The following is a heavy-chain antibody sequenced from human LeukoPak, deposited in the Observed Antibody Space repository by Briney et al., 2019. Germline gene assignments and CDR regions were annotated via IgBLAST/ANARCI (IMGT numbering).Heavy chain of an antibody. CDR2: ISSSSTSI. CDR3: ARGPPCTSVSCYVTGALDI. CDR1: GFSFDIYS. J-gene: IGHJ3*02. V-gene: IGHV3-21*01. Sequence: GGSLRLSCAASGFSFDIYSMNWVRQAPGKGLEWVSSISSSSTSIYYAESLKGRFTVSRDNDKKSMFLQVDSMRVEDTAIYYCARGPPCTSVSCYVTGALDIWGQGTMVTVSS. D-gene: IGHD2-2*01.